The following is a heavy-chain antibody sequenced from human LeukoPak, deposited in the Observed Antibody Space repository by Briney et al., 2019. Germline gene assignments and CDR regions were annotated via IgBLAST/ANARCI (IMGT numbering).Heavy chain of an antibody. CDR2: IDYGGST. D-gene: IGHD1-26*01. V-gene: IGHV4-59*01. CDR3: ARDRRRDLLHAFDI. CDR1: GGTISNYY. J-gene: IGHJ3*02. Sequence: PSETLSLTCTVSGGTISNYYWSWIRQPPGKGLEWIAYIDYGGSTNYNPSLKSRVTISVDASKNQFSLKLSSVTAADTAVYYCARDRRRDLLHAFDIWGQGTMVTVSS.